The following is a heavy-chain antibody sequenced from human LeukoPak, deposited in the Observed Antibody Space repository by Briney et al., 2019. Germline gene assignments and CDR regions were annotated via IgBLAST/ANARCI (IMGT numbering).Heavy chain of an antibody. CDR3: ARYVAYFDY. Sequence: SETLSLTCTVSGGSISSSSYYWGWIRQPPGKGLEWIGSIYYSGSTYYNPSLKSRVTISVDTSKNQFPLKLSSVTAADTAVYYCARYVAYFDYWGQGTLVTVSS. CDR1: GGSISSSSYY. V-gene: IGHV4-39*01. D-gene: IGHD3-16*01. CDR2: IYYSGST. J-gene: IGHJ4*02.